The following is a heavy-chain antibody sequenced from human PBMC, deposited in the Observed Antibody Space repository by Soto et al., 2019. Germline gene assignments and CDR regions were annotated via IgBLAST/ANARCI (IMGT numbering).Heavy chain of an antibody. CDR2: IYSGGST. J-gene: IGHJ6*02. CDR1: GFTVSSNY. D-gene: IGHD6-19*01. V-gene: IGHV3-53*01. Sequence: GGSLRLSCAASGFTVSSNYMSWVRQAPGKGLEWVSVIYSGGSTYYADSEKGRFNNSRDNSKNTLYLQMNSLRAEDTAVYYCARDGGYSSGWYLHYYGMDVWGQGT. CDR3: ARDGGYSSGWYLHYYGMDV.